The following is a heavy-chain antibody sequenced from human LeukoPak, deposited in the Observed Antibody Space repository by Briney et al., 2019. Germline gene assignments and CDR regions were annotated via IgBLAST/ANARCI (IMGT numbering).Heavy chain of an antibody. Sequence: ASVKVSCKASGYTFTSYGISWVRQAPGQGLEWMGCISAYNGNTNYAQNLQGRVTMTTDTSPSTDYMELRSLRSDDTAVYYCARTPPGIAAAGIRGFFDYWAKGTLFTVSS. CDR2: ISAYNGNT. V-gene: IGHV1-18*01. J-gene: IGHJ4*02. D-gene: IGHD6-13*01. CDR3: ARTPPGIAAAGIRGFFDY. CDR1: GYTFTSYG.